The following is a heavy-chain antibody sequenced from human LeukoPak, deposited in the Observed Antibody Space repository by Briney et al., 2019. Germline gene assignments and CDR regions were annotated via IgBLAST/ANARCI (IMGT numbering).Heavy chain of an antibody. CDR3: ARIRGQWLDLDY. J-gene: IGHJ4*02. D-gene: IGHD6-19*01. CDR1: GGSISSRSYY. V-gene: IGHV4-39*01. CDR2: MSYGGST. Sequence: SETLSLTCTVSGGSISSRSYYWVWIRQPPGKGLEWIGSMSYGGSTYYNPSLKSRVTMSVDTSKNQVSLKLSSVTAADTAVYYCARIRGQWLDLDYWGQGTLVTVSS.